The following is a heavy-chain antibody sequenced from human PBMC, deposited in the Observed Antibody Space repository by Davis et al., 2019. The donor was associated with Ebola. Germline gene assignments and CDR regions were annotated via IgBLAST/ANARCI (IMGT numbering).Heavy chain of an antibody. J-gene: IGHJ4*02. V-gene: IGHV1-69*13. CDR3: ASSDIRVYGRYYFDH. Sequence: SVHVSCKAARRTLRTHGMSWVRQAPGQGLEWMGGPIPIFGTPNYAQKFQGRITIIADESTSTAYVELSSLKSEDTAVYYCASSDIRVYGRYYFDHWGQGTLVTVSS. D-gene: IGHD2-8*01. CDR1: RRTLRTHG. CDR2: PIPIFGTP.